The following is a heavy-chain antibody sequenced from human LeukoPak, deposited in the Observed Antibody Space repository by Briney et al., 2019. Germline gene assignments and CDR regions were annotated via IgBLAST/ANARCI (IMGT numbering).Heavy chain of an antibody. CDR3: AREASGTFFN. V-gene: IGHV4-59*01. J-gene: IGHJ4*02. CDR2: IHFGGST. Sequence: SETLSLTCSVSRGSISSDSWTWIRQPPGKTLEWVGKIHFGGSTNCNPSLRGRVTISVDNSRKYFSLRLTSVTSADTAVYYCAREASGTFFNWGQGTLVSISS. CDR1: RGSISSDS. D-gene: IGHD1-26*01.